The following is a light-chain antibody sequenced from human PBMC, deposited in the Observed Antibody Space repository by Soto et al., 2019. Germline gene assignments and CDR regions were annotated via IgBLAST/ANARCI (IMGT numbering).Light chain of an antibody. CDR3: QQTRSYPST. CDR1: QSVSSN. Sequence: MPQYPPTLSVSPGETATLYCRASQSVSSNLAWYQQKPGQAPRLLVYGASTLQSGVPSRFSGSGSETDFTLTISSLQAEDFATYYCQQTRSYPSTFGGGTMV. CDR2: GAS. J-gene: IGKJ4*01. V-gene: IGKV3-15*01.